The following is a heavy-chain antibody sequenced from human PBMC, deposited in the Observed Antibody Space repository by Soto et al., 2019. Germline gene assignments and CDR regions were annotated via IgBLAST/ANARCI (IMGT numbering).Heavy chain of an antibody. J-gene: IGHJ6*02. CDR3: RHYFYGMDV. Sequence: QVQLVQSGAEVKRPGSSVKVSCKASGGIFSSYAVTWVRQAPGQGLEWMGGIIPIFATVNYAQKFQGRVTITADESTSPAYMELSSLRSEETAVYYCRHYFYGMDVWGQGTTVTVSS. CDR2: IIPIFATV. V-gene: IGHV1-69*12. CDR1: GGIFSSYA.